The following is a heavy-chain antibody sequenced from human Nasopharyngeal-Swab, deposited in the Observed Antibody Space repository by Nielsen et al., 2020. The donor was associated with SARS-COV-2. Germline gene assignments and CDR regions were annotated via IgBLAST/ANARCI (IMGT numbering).Heavy chain of an antibody. CDR2: MNPDGSET. V-gene: IGHV3-7*03. D-gene: IGHD3-16*01. CDR1: GFTFSSYS. Sequence: GGSLRLSCAASGFTFSSYSMNWVRQAPGKGLEWVANMNPDGSETYYVDSVKGRFLISRDNAKNSLYLRMNSLRAEDTAVYYCATTPYDYVLLKRAPDYWGQGMLVTVSS. J-gene: IGHJ4*02. CDR3: ATTPYDYVLLKRAPDY.